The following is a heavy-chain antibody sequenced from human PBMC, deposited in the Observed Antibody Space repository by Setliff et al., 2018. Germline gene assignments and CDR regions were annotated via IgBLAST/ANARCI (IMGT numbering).Heavy chain of an antibody. CDR3: RYWSGYYNNDY. CDR2: INDSGTT. CDR1: GGSFSNYY. J-gene: IGHJ4*02. D-gene: IGHD3-3*01. Sequence: PSETLSLTCTVYGGSFSNYYWGWIRQSPGKGLEWIGEINDSGTTNYSPSLKSRVTISLDASTNQFSLKLRSVSAADTAVYYCRYWSGYYNNDYWGQGTRGTVSS. V-gene: IGHV4-34*01.